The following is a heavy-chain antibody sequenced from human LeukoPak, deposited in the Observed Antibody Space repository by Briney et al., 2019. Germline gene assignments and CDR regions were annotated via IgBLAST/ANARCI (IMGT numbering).Heavy chain of an antibody. V-gene: IGHV1-46*01. CDR2: INPSVGST. Sequence: ASVKVSCKASGYTFTSYYAHWVRQAPGQGLEWMGIINPSVGSTSFAQKFQGRVTMTTDTSTSTVYMELSSLRSEDTAVDFCARGGSGSYVRVDYWGRRTLVTVS. J-gene: IGHJ4*02. D-gene: IGHD1-26*01. CDR1: GYTFTSYY. CDR3: ARGGSGSYVRVDY.